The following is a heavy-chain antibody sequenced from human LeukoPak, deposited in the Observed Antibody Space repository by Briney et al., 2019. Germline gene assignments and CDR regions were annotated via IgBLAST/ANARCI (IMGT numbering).Heavy chain of an antibody. CDR3: AKGQVTAASALRFDY. Sequence: GGSLRLSCAASGFTFSNYLMHWVRQAPGKGLEWVSAISGDGGSTYYADSVKGRFTISRDNSKNTLFLQMNSLRAEDTAVYYCAKGQVTAASALRFDYWGQGTLVTASS. V-gene: IGHV3-23*01. D-gene: IGHD6-13*01. CDR2: ISGDGGST. CDR1: GFTFSNYL. J-gene: IGHJ4*02.